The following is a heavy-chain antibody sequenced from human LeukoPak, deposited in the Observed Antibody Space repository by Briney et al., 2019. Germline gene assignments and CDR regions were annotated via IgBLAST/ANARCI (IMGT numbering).Heavy chain of an antibody. D-gene: IGHD3-22*01. V-gene: IGHV3-66*01. CDR3: ARGFWGYYYDSSYDY. CDR1: GISFSTSG. CDR2: IYSGDST. J-gene: IGHJ4*02. Sequence: PGRSLRLSCAASGISFSTSGMHWVRQAPGKGLEWVSVIYSGDSTYYADSVKGRFTISRDNSKNTLYLQMNSLRAEDTAVYYCARGFWGYYYDSSYDYWGQGTLVTVSS.